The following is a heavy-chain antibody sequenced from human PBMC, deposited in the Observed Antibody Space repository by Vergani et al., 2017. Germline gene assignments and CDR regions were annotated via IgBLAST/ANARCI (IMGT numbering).Heavy chain of an antibody. CDR1: GYSFVNYA. J-gene: IGHJ4*02. CDR3: ASRGVSGMSFDF. CDR2: INTLTRSV. V-gene: IGHV7-4-1*02. Sequence: QVQLVQSGSDLRKPGASVTLSCKASGYSFVNYAINWLRQAPGHGLEWMGWINTLTRSVTYAKGFTGRFVFSLDTSVSTAYLHISSLKPEESAVYYCASRGVSGMSFDFWGPGALVAVSS. D-gene: IGHD3-16*02.